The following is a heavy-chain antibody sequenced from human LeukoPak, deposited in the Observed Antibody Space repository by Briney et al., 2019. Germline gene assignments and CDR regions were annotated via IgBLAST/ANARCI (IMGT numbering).Heavy chain of an antibody. J-gene: IGHJ4*02. CDR1: GFTFSSYA. D-gene: IGHD2-21*02. CDR3: AKARLVVVTAIFDY. CDR2: SSGSGGST. Sequence: PGGSLRLSCAASGFTFSSYAMSWVRQAPGKGMEWVSASSGSGGSTYYADSVKGRFTISRDNSKNTLYLQMNSLRDEDTAVYYCAKARLVVVTAIFDYWGQGTLVTVSS. V-gene: IGHV3-23*01.